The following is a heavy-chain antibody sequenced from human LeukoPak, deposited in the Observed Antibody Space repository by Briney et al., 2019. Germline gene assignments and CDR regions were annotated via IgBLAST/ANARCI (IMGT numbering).Heavy chain of an antibody. CDR2: ISYDGSDK. CDR3: ASGLLWFGGLLSRWAY. Sequence: GGSLRLSCAASGFIFRKYAMHWVRQAPGKGLEWVAVISYDGSDKFYADSVKGRFTISRDNSKNTLSLQMNSLRTEDTAVYYCASGLLWFGGLLSRWAYWGQGTLVTVSS. J-gene: IGHJ4*02. V-gene: IGHV3-30-3*01. CDR1: GFIFRKYA. D-gene: IGHD3-10*01.